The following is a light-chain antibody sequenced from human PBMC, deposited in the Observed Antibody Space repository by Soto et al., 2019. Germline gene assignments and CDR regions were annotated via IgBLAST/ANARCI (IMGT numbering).Light chain of an antibody. V-gene: IGLV2-23*01. Sequence: QSALTQPASVSGSPGQSITISCTGTVGLVSWYQQHPGKVPKLIIYDDTKRPSGVSSRFSGSKSGNTASPTISGLQTEDEADYYCCLYVGGRTYVFGTGTKLTVL. CDR1: VGL. CDR2: DDT. J-gene: IGLJ1*01. CDR3: CLYVGGRTYV.